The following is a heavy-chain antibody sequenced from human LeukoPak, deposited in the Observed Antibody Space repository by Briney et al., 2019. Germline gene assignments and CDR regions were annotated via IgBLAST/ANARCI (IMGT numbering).Heavy chain of an antibody. Sequence: GGSLRLSCAASGFTFRNYGMHWVRQAPGKGLEWVAIIWYGGSNKYYADSVKGRFTISRDNSKNTLYLQMNSLRAEDTAVYYCARDQTVARNFDSWGQGTLVTVSS. V-gene: IGHV3-33*01. CDR2: IWYGGSNK. J-gene: IGHJ4*02. D-gene: IGHD5-12*01. CDR1: GFTFRNYG. CDR3: ARDQTVARNFDS.